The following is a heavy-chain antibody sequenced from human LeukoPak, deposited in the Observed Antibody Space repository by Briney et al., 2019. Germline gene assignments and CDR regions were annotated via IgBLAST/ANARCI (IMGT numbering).Heavy chain of an antibody. CDR2: IYPGDSDT. CDR3: ARPPYTSSLKYFQH. J-gene: IGHJ1*01. Sequence: GESLKISCKGSGYTFSSYWIGWVRQMPGKGLEWMGIIYPGDSDTRYSPSFQGQVTISADKSISTAYLQWSRLKASDTAIYYCARPPYTSSLKYFQHWGQGTLVTVSS. CDR1: GYTFSSYW. V-gene: IGHV5-51*01. D-gene: IGHD6-13*01.